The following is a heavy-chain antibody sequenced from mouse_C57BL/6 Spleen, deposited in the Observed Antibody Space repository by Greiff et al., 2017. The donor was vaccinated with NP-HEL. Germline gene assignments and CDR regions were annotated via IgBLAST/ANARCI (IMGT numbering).Heavy chain of an antibody. CDR3: ARDPHYYGSSYDY. D-gene: IGHD1-1*01. CDR1: GYTFTSYW. Sequence: QVQLQQPGAELVMPGASVKLSCKASGYTFTSYWMHWVKPWPGQGLEWIGEIDPSASYTNYNQKFTGKSTLTVDKSSSTAYMQLSSLTAEDSAVYDCARDPHYYGSSYDYWGQGTTLTVSS. J-gene: IGHJ2*01. V-gene: IGHV1-69*01. CDR2: IDPSASYT.